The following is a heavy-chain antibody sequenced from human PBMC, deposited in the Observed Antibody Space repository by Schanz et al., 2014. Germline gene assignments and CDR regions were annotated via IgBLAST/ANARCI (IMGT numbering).Heavy chain of an antibody. CDR1: GFTFGTFW. Sequence: EVQLVESGGGLLQPGGSLRLSCAASGFTFGTFWMSWVRQAPGKGLEWVANINQDGSDKSYADSVKGRFTISRDNSKNTLYLQMNSLRAEDTAVYYCAVLGGFGELPLDYRGQGTLVTVSS. CDR2: INQDGSDK. CDR3: AVLGGFGELPLDY. D-gene: IGHD3-10*01. V-gene: IGHV3-7*01. J-gene: IGHJ4*02.